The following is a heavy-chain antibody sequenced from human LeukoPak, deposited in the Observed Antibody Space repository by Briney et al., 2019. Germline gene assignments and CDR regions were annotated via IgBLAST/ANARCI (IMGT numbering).Heavy chain of an antibody. CDR2: VNHSGSA. CDR3: ARERASNNHDNWFDP. Sequence: SETLSLTCAVYGASFNDYYWSWIRHSPTKGLEWIGEVNHSGSAKYNPSLKSRVTISADKSKNQFFLRLSPVAAADSGVYYCARERASNNHDNWFDPWGQGALVTVSS. J-gene: IGHJ5*02. V-gene: IGHV4-34*01. CDR1: GASFNDYY.